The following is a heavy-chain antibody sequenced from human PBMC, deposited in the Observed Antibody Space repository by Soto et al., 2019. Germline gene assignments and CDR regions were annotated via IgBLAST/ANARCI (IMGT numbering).Heavy chain of an antibody. CDR1: GGSFSGYY. CDR2: INHSGST. CDR3: ARGLGEEPSAIRNGAFDI. Sequence: PSETLSLTCAVYGGSFSGYYWSWIRQPPGKGLEWIGEINHSGSTNYNPSLKSRVTISVDTSKNQFSLKLSSVTAADTAVYYCARGLGEEPSAIRNGAFDIWGQGTMVTVSS. J-gene: IGHJ3*02. D-gene: IGHD2-2*02. V-gene: IGHV4-34*01.